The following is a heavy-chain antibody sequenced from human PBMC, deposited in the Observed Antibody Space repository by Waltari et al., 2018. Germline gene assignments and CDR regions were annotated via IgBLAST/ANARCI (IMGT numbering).Heavy chain of an antibody. J-gene: IGHJ4*02. D-gene: IGHD3-16*01. Sequence: EVQVAESGGGLAEPGGSVRLSCTVSGLTFSTAWMNWVRQAPGKGLEWVGRIKRITEGGTTDYAAPVKGRFTISRDDSQNTLYLQMNSLKIDDTAVYYCATDPRWGHWGQGTLVTVSS. CDR1: GLTFSTAW. CDR2: IKRITEGGTT. V-gene: IGHV3-15*01. CDR3: ATDPRWGH.